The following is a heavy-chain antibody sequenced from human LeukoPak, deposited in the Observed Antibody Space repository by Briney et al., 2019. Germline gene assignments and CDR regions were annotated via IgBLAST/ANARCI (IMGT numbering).Heavy chain of an antibody. CDR2: VLGDGRNR. D-gene: IGHD2-2*01. CDR3: ARHDQLLHHNFDY. V-gene: IGHV3-30-3*01. J-gene: IGHJ4*02. CDR1: GFTFNSYA. Sequence: GGSLRLSCVASGFTFNSYAMHWVRQVPGKGLEWVAIVLGDGRNRYCADSVQGRFTISRDNSKNTLYLQMNSLTTEDTAVYYCARHDQLLHHNFDYWGQGTLVTVSS.